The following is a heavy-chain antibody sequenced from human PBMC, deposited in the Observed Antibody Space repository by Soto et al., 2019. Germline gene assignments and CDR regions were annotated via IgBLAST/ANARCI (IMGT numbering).Heavy chain of an antibody. CDR1: GFTFHEYA. D-gene: IGHD5-12*01. J-gene: IGHJ6*02. CDR3: TKGGYDLIYYFGMDV. V-gene: IGHV3-9*01. Sequence: EVQLIESGGGWVQPGTSLRVSCAASGFTFHEYAMHWVRQAPGQGLEWVSGISSDGDTIAYADSVQGRFTVFRDNAKNSLYLQMNSLRAEDTARYYCTKGGYDLIYYFGMDVWGQGTTVTVSS. CDR2: ISSDGDTI.